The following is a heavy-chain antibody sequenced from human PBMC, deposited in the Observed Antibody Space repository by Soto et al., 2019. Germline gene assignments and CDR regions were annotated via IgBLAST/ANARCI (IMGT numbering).Heavy chain of an antibody. CDR2: ISAYNGNT. CDR3: SSVNCSIGECQNWFDP. J-gene: IGHJ5*02. V-gene: IGHV1-18*01. D-gene: IGHD2-2*01. Sequence: GASVKVSCKAAGYSFTSYGISWGRQAPGQGLEWMGWISAYNGNTNYAQKLQGRVTMTTDTSTSTAYMELRSLRSDDTAVYYCSSVNCSIGECQNWFDPWGQGTLVTVSS. CDR1: GYSFTSYG.